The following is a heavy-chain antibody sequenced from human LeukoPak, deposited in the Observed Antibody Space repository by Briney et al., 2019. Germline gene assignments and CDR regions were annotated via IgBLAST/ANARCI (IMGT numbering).Heavy chain of an antibody. J-gene: IGHJ4*02. CDR1: GFTFSKYW. V-gene: IGHV3-74*01. CDR2: INTDGTVT. D-gene: IGHD6-19*01. Sequence: GGSLRLSCAASGFTFSKYWVLWVRQAPGKGLESVSRINTDGTVTTYADSVKGRFTVSRDNADNTMFLQMNSVTDEDTAVYYCATKQWLAPPPDSWGQGTPVTVSS. CDR3: ATKQWLAPPPDS.